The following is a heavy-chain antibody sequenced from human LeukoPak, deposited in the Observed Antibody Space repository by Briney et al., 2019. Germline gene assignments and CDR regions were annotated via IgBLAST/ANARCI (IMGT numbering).Heavy chain of an antibody. CDR2: IYYSGYT. J-gene: IGHJ4*02. D-gene: IGHD3-22*01. Sequence: SETLSLTCTVSGGSISSSRHYWGWIRQPPGKGLEWIGSIYYSGYTYYNPSPKSRVTISVDTSKNQFSLKLRSVTAADTAVYYFAGHVWWYYDSSGYPDSWGQGTLVTVSS. V-gene: IGHV4-39*01. CDR1: GGSISSSRHY. CDR3: AGHVWWYYDSSGYPDS.